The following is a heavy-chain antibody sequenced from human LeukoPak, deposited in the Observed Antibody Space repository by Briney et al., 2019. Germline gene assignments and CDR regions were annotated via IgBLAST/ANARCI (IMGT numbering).Heavy chain of an antibody. Sequence: ASVKVSCKASGYTFTDYYVNWVRQAPGQGLEWVGWINPTSGGTSYAQKFQGRVTLTRDTSINTAYMDLRSLRSDDTAVYYCARDGCTNGVCYVADWGQGTLVTVSS. D-gene: IGHD2-8*01. CDR3: ARDGCTNGVCYVAD. CDR1: GYTFTDYY. J-gene: IGHJ4*02. V-gene: IGHV1-2*02. CDR2: INPTSGGT.